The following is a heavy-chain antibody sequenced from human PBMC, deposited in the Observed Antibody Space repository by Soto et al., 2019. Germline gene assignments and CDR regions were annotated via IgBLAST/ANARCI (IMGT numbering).Heavy chain of an antibody. J-gene: IGHJ4*02. D-gene: IGHD3-10*01. Sequence: EVQLLESGGGLVQPGGSLRLSCVASGFTFRNYDMRWVRQAPGKGLEWVSGISGSGGVTYYADSVKGRFTISRDNSKNTLYLQMNSLRANDTAVYYCAKDRQFRSYYESAGHYNNRGQGALVTVSS. CDR2: ISGSGGVT. CDR1: GFTFRNYD. V-gene: IGHV3-23*01. CDR3: AKDRQFRSYYESAGHYNN.